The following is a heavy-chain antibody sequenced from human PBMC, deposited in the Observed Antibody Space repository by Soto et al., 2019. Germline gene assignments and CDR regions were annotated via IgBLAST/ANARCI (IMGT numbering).Heavy chain of an antibody. CDR3: ARTLGYCSSTSCYEIDY. D-gene: IGHD2-2*01. J-gene: IGHJ4*02. Sequence: VASVKVSCKASGYTFTSYGISWVRQAPGQGLEWMGWISAYNGNTNYAQKLQGRVTMTTDTSTSTAYMELRSLRSDDTAVYYCARTLGYCSSTSCYEIDYWGQGTLVTVSS. CDR2: ISAYNGNT. CDR1: GYTFTSYG. V-gene: IGHV1-18*01.